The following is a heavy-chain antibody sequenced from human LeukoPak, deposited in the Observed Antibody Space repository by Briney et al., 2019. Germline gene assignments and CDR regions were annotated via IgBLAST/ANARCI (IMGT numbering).Heavy chain of an antibody. J-gene: IGHJ3*02. Sequence: GGSLRLSCAASGFTFSSYAVSWVRQAPGKGLEWVSAISGSGGSTYYADSVKGRFTTSRDNAKNSLYLQMNSLRAEDTAVYYCARDREAMSWFDIWGQGTMVTVSS. D-gene: IGHD5-18*01. CDR2: ISGSGGST. CDR3: ARDREAMSWFDI. V-gene: IGHV3-23*01. CDR1: GFTFSSYA.